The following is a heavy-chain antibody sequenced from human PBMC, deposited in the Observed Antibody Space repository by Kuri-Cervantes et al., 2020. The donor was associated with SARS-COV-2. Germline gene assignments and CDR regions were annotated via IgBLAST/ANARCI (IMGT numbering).Heavy chain of an antibody. CDR1: GGTFSSYA. V-gene: IGHV1-69*10. CDR3: ARSVRFGEYYFDY. Sequence: SVKVSCKASGGTFSSYAISWVRQAPGQGLEWMGGIIPILGIANCAQKFQGRVTITADKSTSTAYMELSSVTAADTAVYYCARSVRFGEYYFDYWGQGTLVTVSS. J-gene: IGHJ4*02. D-gene: IGHD3-10*01. CDR2: IIPILGIA.